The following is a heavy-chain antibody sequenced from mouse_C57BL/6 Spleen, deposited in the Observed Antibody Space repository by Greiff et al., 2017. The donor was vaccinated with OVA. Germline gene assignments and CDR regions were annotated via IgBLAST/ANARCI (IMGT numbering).Heavy chain of an antibody. V-gene: IGHV1-82*01. CDR1: GYAFSSSW. J-gene: IGHJ4*01. CDR3: ARWGNYAMDY. CDR2: IYPGDGDT. Sequence: VQLQQSGPELVKPGASVKISCKASGYAFSSSWMNWVKQRPGKGLEWIGRIYPGDGDTNYNGKFKGKATLTADKSSSTAYMQLSSLTSEDSAVYFCARWGNYAMDYWGQGTSVTVSS.